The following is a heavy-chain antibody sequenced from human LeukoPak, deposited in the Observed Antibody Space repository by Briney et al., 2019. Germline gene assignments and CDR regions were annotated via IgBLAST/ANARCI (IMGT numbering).Heavy chain of an antibody. V-gene: IGHV3-21*04. CDR2: ISSRSSYI. D-gene: IGHD4-17*01. CDR3: ARDSKSDYVGFY. J-gene: IGHJ4*02. CDR1: GFTFSNYS. Sequence: GGSLRLSCAASGFTFSNYSMNWARQAPGKGLEWVSSISSRSSYIYYADSVKGRFTISRDNAKNSLYLQMNSLRAEDTALYYCARDSKSDYVGFYWGQGTLVTVSS.